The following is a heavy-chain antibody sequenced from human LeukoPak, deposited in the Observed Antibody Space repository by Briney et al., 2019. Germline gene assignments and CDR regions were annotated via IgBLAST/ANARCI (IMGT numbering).Heavy chain of an antibody. CDR3: ARKTSENYYDSSGPFDY. CDR2: IIPIFGTA. D-gene: IGHD3-22*01. J-gene: IGHJ4*02. V-gene: IGHV1-69*13. Sequence: SVKVSCKASGGTFSSCAISWVRQAPGQGLEWMGGIIPIFGTANYAQKFQGRVTITADESTSTAYMELSSLRSEDTAVYYCARKTSENYYDSSGPFDYWGQGTLVTVSS. CDR1: GGTFSSCA.